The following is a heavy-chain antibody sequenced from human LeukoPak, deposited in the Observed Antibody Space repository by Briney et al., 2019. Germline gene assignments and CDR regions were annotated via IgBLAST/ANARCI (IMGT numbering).Heavy chain of an antibody. CDR3: ARDFNLFGLYRWFDP. V-gene: IGHV3-23*01. CDR2: ISNTGGRT. D-gene: IGHD2-8*01. J-gene: IGHJ5*02. CDR1: GFAFSSYA. Sequence: GGSLRLSCAASGFAFSSYAMSWVRQAPGKGLEYVSGISNTGGRTYYADSVKGRFTISRDNSKNTVYLRMNSLRAEDTAVYYCARDFNLFGLYRWFDPWGQGTLVTVSS.